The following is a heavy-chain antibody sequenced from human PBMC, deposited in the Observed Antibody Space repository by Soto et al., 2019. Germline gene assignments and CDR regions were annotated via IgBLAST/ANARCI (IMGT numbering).Heavy chain of an antibody. CDR2: ISAYNGNT. J-gene: IGHJ5*02. Sequence: QVQLVQSGAEVKKPGASVKVSCKASGYTFTSYGISWVRQAPGQGLEWMGWISAYNGNTNYAQKLQGRVTMTTDTSTSTAYMELRSRRSDDTAVYYCARVVGGRVTIPTLGWFDPWGQGTLVTVSS. V-gene: IGHV1-18*01. CDR1: GYTFTSYG. CDR3: ARVVGGRVTIPTLGWFDP. D-gene: IGHD3-3*01.